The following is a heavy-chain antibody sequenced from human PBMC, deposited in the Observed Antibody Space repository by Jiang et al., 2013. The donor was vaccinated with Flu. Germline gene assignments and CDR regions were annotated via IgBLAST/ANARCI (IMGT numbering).Heavy chain of an antibody. J-gene: IGHJ4*02. D-gene: IGHD5-12*01. V-gene: IGHV4-39*01. CDR2: IYYSGNT. CDR3: ARSLGEYSGYDYRLIGY. CDR1: GGSISSSGYY. Sequence: PGLVKPSETLSLTCTVSGGSISSSGYYWGWIRQPPGKGLEWIVSIYYSGNTYYNPSLKSRVTMSLDTSKNQFSLRLSSVTAADTAVYYCARSLGEYSGYDYRLIGYWGQGSLVTVSS.